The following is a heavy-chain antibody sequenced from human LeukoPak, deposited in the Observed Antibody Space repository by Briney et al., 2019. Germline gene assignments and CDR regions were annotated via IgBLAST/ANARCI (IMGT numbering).Heavy chain of an antibody. CDR3: ARDAVATIGYYYYGMDV. V-gene: IGHV4-31*03. D-gene: IGHD5-12*01. Sequence: PSETLSLTCTVSGGSISSGGYYWSWIRQHPGKGLEWIGYIYYSGSTYYNPSLKSRVTISVDTSKNQFSLKLSSVTAADTAVYYCARDAVATIGYYYYGMDVWGQGTTVTVSS. CDR1: GGSISSGGYY. J-gene: IGHJ6*02. CDR2: IYYSGST.